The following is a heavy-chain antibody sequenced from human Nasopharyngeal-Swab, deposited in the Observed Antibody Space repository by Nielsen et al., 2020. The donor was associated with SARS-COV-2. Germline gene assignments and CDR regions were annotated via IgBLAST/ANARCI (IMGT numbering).Heavy chain of an antibody. V-gene: IGHV3-7*01. Sequence: GESLKISCAASGFTFSSYWMSWVRQAPGKGLEWVANIKEDGRDKYHVDSVKGRFTISRDNAKNSLYLQMNSLRAEDTAVYYCARTDYGSTFDPWGQGTLVTVSS. CDR2: IKEDGRDK. D-gene: IGHD4-23*01. CDR1: GFTFSSYW. J-gene: IGHJ5*02. CDR3: ARTDYGSTFDP.